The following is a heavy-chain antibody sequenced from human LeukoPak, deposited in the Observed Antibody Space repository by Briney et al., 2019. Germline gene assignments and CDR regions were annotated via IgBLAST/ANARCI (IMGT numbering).Heavy chain of an antibody. CDR2: INPNSGGT. J-gene: IGHJ4*02. CDR3: ARSLGYCTNGVCYVGYFDY. V-gene: IGHV1-2*02. CDR1: GYTFTGYY. Sequence: GASGKVSCKASGYTFTGYYMHWVRQAPGQGLEWMGWINPNSGGTNYAQKFQGRVTMTRDTSISTAYMELSRLRSDDTAVYYCARSLGYCTNGVCYVGYFDYWGQGTLVTVSS. D-gene: IGHD2-8*01.